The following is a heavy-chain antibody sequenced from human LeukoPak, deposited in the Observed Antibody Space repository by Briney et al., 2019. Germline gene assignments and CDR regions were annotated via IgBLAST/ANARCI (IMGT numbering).Heavy chain of an antibody. V-gene: IGHV1-2*06. D-gene: IGHD3-22*01. Sequence: ASVKVSCKASGYTFTGYYMHWVRQAPGQGLEWMGRINPNSGGTNYAQKFQGRVTMTRDTSISTAYMELSRLRSDDTAVYYCAGVQYYYDSSGYFIFDYWGQGTLVTVSS. J-gene: IGHJ4*02. CDR1: GYTFTGYY. CDR2: INPNSGGT. CDR3: AGVQYYYDSSGYFIFDY.